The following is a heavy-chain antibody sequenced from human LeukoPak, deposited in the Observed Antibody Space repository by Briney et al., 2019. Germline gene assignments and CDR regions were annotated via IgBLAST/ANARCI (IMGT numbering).Heavy chain of an antibody. D-gene: IGHD6-19*01. CDR1: GFTFDDYA. CDR2: ISWNSGSI. J-gene: IGHJ4*02. CDR3: AKDRYSSGWYYFDY. V-gene: IGHV3-9*01. Sequence: GRSLRLSCAASGFTFDDYATHWVRQAPGKGLEWVSGISWNSGSIGYADSVKGRFTISRDNAKNSLYLQMSSLRAEDTALYYCAKDRYSSGWYYFDYWGQGTLVTVSS.